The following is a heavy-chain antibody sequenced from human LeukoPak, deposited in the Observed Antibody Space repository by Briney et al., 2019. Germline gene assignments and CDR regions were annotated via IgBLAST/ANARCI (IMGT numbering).Heavy chain of an antibody. J-gene: IGHJ5*02. CDR3: ARVIPPIAAAGRGNWFDP. CDR2: IYYSGST. CDR1: GGSISSYY. V-gene: IGHV4-59*01. D-gene: IGHD6-13*01. Sequence: SETLSLTRTVSGGSISSYYWSWIRQPPGKGLEWIGYIYYSGSTNYDPSLKSRVTISVDTSKNQFSLKLSSVTAADTAVYYCARVIPPIAAAGRGNWFDPWGQGTLVTVSS.